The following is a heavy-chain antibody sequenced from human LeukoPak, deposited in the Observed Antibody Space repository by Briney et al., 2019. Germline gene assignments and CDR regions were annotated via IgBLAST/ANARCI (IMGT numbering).Heavy chain of an antibody. CDR3: ARSPRALGTYYYYYGMDV. D-gene: IGHD1-26*01. J-gene: IGHJ6*02. V-gene: IGHV4-61*02. CDR2: IYTSGST. CDR1: GGSISSGSYY. Sequence: PSQTLSLTCTVSGGSISSGSYYWSWIRQPAGKGLEWIGRIYTSGSTNYNPSLKSRVTISVDTSKNQFSLKLSSVTAADTAVYYCARSPRALGTYYYYYGMDVWGQGTTVTVSS.